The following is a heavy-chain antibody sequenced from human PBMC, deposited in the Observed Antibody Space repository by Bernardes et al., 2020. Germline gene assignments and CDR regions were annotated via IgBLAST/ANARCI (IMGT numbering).Heavy chain of an antibody. J-gene: IGHJ5*02. Sequence: SVKVSCKASGGTFSSYAISWVRQAPGQGLEWMGRINPNSGGTNYAQKFQGRVTMTRDTSISTAYMELSRLRSDDTAVYYCVKKRTGVVDWFDPWGQGTLVTVSS. V-gene: IGHV1-2*06. CDR2: INPNSGGT. CDR3: VKKRTGVVDWFDP. D-gene: IGHD2-21*01. CDR1: GGTFSSYA.